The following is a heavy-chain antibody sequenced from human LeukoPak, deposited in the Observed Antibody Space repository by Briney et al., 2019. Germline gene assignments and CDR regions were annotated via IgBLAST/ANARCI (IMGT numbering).Heavy chain of an antibody. V-gene: IGHV1-24*01. D-gene: IGHD6-19*01. Sequence: ASVKVSCKVSGYTLTELSMHWVRQAPGKGLEWMGGFDPEDGETIYAQKFQGRVTMTRDTSTSTVYMELSSLRSEDTAVYYCARDRASSGWYIFDYWGQGTLVTVSS. CDR1: GYTLTELS. J-gene: IGHJ4*02. CDR2: FDPEDGET. CDR3: ARDRASSGWYIFDY.